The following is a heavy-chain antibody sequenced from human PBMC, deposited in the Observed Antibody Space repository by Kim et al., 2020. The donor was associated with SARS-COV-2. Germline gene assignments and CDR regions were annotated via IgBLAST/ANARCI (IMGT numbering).Heavy chain of an antibody. Sequence: SETLSLTCTVSGDSVTSHTYYWSWIRQPPGRGLEWLGYMYYSGSTMYNPSLMNRVTISVDTSKNQFSLKLSSVTAADTALYYCAGARGGYYNYYLEDLGQRTLVPVSS. CDR2: MYYSGST. V-gene: IGHV4-61*01. CDR1: GDSVTSHTYY. D-gene: IGHD1-20*01. J-gene: IGHJ4*02. CDR3: AGARGGYYNYYLED.